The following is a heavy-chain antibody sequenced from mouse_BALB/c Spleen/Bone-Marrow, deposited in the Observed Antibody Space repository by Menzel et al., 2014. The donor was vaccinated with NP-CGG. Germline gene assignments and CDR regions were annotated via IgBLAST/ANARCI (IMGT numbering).Heavy chain of an antibody. CDR3: ARDYYGSSYDY. CDR2: IYPGDGDT. D-gene: IGHD1-1*01. V-gene: IGHV1-82*01. J-gene: IGHJ2*01. Sequence: QVQLQQSGPELVKPGASVKISCKASGYAFSSSWMNWVKQRPGQGLEWIGQIYPGDGDTNYNGKFKGKATLTADKSSSTAYMQLSSLTPVDSAVYFCARDYYGSSYDYWGQGTTLTVSS. CDR1: GYAFSSSW.